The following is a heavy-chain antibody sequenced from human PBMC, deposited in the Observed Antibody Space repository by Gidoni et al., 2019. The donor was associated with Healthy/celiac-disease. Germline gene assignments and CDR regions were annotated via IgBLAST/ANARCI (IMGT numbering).Heavy chain of an antibody. CDR1: GYTFTSYY. CDR3: ARDLYDYVWGSYRRGHFDY. V-gene: IGHV1-46*01. J-gene: IGHJ4*02. D-gene: IGHD3-16*02. Sequence: AEVKKPGASVQVSCKASGYTFTSYYMHWVRQAPGQGLEWMGIINPSGGSTSYAQKFQGRVTMTRDTSTSTVYMELSSLRSEDTAVYYCARDLYDYVWGSYRRGHFDYWGQGTLVTVSS. CDR2: INPSGGST.